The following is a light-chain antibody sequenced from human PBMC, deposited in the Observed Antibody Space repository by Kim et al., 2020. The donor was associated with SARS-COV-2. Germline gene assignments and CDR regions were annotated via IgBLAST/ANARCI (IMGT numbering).Light chain of an antibody. Sequence: GESAPRSCKTGDSVSTYIAWYQHKAGHARRRLTHEAATRGTSIPPRFSGSGSVRDFTLTVTSLEREDFAMYYCQQRSNWPPTFGGGTKREI. J-gene: IGKJ4*01. CDR1: DSVSTY. CDR3: QQRSNWPPT. CDR2: EAA. V-gene: IGKV3-11*02.